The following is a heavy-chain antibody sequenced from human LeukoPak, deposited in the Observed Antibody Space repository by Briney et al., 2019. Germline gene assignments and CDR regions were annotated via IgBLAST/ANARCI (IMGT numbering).Heavy chain of an antibody. CDR2: IFPGDSDT. Sequence: GESLKISCKGSGYTFTNYWIGWVRQMPGKGLEWMGSIFPGDSDTRYSPSFQGQVTISADKPISTAYLQWSSLKASDTAMYYCAKYGDYYLDSWGQGTLVTVSS. CDR3: AKYGDYYLDS. D-gene: IGHD4-17*01. V-gene: IGHV5-51*01. J-gene: IGHJ4*02. CDR1: GYTFTNYW.